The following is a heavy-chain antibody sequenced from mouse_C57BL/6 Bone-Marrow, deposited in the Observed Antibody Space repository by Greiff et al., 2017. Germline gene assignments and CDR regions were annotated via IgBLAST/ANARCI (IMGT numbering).Heavy chain of an antibody. CDR1: GYSFTGYY. CDR3: ARSAGTLFDY. V-gene: IGHV1-42*01. D-gene: IGHD1-1*01. Sequence: EVQLQQSGPELVKPGASVKISCKASGYSFTGYYMNWVKQSPEKSLEWIGEINPSTGGTTSNQKFKAKATLTVDKSSSTAYMQLKSLTSEDSAVYYCARSAGTLFDYWGQGTTLTVSS. J-gene: IGHJ2*01. CDR2: INPSTGGT.